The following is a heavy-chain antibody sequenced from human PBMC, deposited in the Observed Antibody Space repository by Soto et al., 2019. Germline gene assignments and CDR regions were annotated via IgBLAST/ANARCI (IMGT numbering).Heavy chain of an antibody. D-gene: IGHD6-13*01. CDR2: VYYSGNT. CDR1: GGSISPYY. J-gene: IGHJ6*03. CDR3: ARKGAAASYAHYYMDV. Sequence: QFQLQESGPVLVKPSETLSLTCTVSGGSISPYYWSWIRQPPGKGLEWIGYVYYSGNTNYNPSLESRVTISVDTSRNRFSLNLTSATAADTAVYYCARKGAAASYAHYYMDVWGRGTAVTVSS. V-gene: IGHV4-59*01.